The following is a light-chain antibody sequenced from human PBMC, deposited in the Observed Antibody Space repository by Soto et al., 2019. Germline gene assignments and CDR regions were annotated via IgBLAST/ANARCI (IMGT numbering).Light chain of an antibody. CDR1: QRISSW. J-gene: IGKJ5*01. CDR3: QQYNSYSIT. CDR2: DAS. Sequence: DIQMTQSPSTLSASVGDRVTITCRASQRISSWLAWYQQKPGKAPKLLIYDASSLEGGVPSRFSGSGSGTEFTLTISSRQPDDFATYYCQQYNSYSITFGQGTRLEIK. V-gene: IGKV1-5*01.